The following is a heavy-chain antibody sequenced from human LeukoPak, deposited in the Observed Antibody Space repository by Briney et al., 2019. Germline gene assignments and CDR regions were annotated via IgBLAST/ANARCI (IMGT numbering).Heavy chain of an antibody. V-gene: IGHV5-51*01. CDR2: IYSDDSDT. D-gene: IGHD3-10*01. CDR1: GYSFTSYW. J-gene: IGHJ6*03. CDR3: ASTSGRDYYYMDV. Sequence: GESLKISCKGSGYSFTSYWIGWVRQTPGEGVEWVGIIYSDDSDTRYSPSFQGQVTISAAKSISTAYLQWSSLKASDTAMYYCASTSGRDYYYMDVWGKGTTVTVSS.